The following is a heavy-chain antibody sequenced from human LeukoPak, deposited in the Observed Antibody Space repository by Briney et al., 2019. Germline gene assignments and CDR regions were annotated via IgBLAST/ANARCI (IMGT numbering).Heavy chain of an antibody. CDR1: GFSFSIYY. Sequence: PGGSLRLSCAASGFSFSIYYMHWVRQAPGKGLVWVSRINSDGTATVYADSVRGRFTISRDNSKNTLYLQMNSLRAEDTAVYYCARDSGGCSSTSCYRGDWFDPWGQGTLVTVSS. J-gene: IGHJ5*02. CDR2: INSDGTAT. D-gene: IGHD2-2*02. V-gene: IGHV3-74*01. CDR3: ARDSGGCSSTSCYRGDWFDP.